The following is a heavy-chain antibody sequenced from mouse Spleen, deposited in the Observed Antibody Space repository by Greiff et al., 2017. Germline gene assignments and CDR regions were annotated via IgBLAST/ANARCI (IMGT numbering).Heavy chain of an antibody. Sequence: VQLQQSGPGLVQPSQSLSITCTVSGFSLTSYGVHWVRQSPGKGLEWLGVIWRGGSTDYNAAFMSRLSITKDNSKSQVFFKMNSLQADDTAIYYCAKNRGPDYYAMDYWGQGTSVTVSS. CDR3: AKNRGPDYYAMDY. D-gene: IGHD3-1*01. CDR1: GFSLTSYG. J-gene: IGHJ4*01. CDR2: IWRGGST. V-gene: IGHV2-5*01.